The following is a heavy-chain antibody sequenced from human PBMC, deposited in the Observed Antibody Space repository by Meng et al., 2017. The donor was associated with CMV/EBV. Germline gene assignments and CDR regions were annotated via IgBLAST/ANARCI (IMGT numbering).Heavy chain of an antibody. J-gene: IGHJ2*01. D-gene: IGHD3-3*01. CDR2: ISYDGSNK. CDR3: ARDSSRRNDFWSGSGQGYFDL. Sequence: GGSLRLSCAASGFTFSSYAMHWVRQAPGKGLEWVAVISYDGSNKYYADSVKGRFTISRDNSKNTLYLQRNSLRAEDTAVYYCARDSSRRNDFWSGSGQGYFDLWGRGTLVTVSS. V-gene: IGHV3-30*04. CDR1: GFTFSSYA.